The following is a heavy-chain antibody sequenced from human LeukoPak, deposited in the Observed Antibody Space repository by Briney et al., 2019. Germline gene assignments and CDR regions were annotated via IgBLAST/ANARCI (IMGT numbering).Heavy chain of an antibody. J-gene: IGHJ4*02. CDR3: AKDRAGLRYFDWFSEGFDY. D-gene: IGHD3-9*01. CDR2: ISYDGSNK. Sequence: GGSLRLSCAASGFTFSSYAMSWVRQAPGKGLEWVAVISYDGSNKYYADSVKGRFTISRDNSKNTLYLQMNSLRAEVTAVYYCAKDRAGLRYFDWFSEGFDYWGQGTLVTVSS. CDR1: GFTFSSYA. V-gene: IGHV3-30*18.